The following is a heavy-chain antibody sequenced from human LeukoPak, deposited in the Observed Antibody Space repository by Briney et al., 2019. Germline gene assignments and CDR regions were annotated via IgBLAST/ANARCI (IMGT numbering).Heavy chain of an antibody. V-gene: IGHV3-9*01. J-gene: IGHJ4*02. CDR3: AKDGRSGYYTGGTFDY. CDR2: ISWNSGSI. CDR1: GFTFDDYA. Sequence: GESLRLSCAASGFTFDDYAMHWVRQAPGKGLEWVSGISWNSGSIGYADSVKGRFTISRDNAKNSLYLQMNSLRAEDTALYYCAKDGRSGYYTGGTFDYWGQGTLVTVSS. D-gene: IGHD3-3*01.